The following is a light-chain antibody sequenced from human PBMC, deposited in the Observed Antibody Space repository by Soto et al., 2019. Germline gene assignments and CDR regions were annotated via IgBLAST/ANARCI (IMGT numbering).Light chain of an antibody. Sequence: DIQMTQSPSTLSASVGDRVTITCRASQSISSWLAWYQQKPGKAPKLLIYKASSLESGVPSRFSGSGSGTEFTLTISSLQPDDFATYYCQQYNSYSWTFGHGTKLDI. V-gene: IGKV1-5*03. CDR1: QSISSW. CDR3: QQYNSYSWT. J-gene: IGKJ1*01. CDR2: KAS.